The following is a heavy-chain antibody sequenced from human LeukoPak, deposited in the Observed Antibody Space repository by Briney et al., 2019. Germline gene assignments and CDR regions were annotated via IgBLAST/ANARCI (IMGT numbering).Heavy chain of an antibody. D-gene: IGHD3-3*01. Sequence: SETLSLTCTVSGGSISGYYWSWIRQPAGKGLEWIGRIYTSGSTNYNPSLKSRVIMSVDTSKNQFSLKLSSVTAADTAVHYCARELIFGVVDYWGQGTLVTVSS. CDR1: GGSISGYY. CDR2: IYTSGST. V-gene: IGHV4-4*07. CDR3: ARELIFGVVDY. J-gene: IGHJ4*02.